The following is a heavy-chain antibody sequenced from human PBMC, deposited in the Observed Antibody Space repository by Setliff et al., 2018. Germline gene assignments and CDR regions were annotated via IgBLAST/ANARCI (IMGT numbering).Heavy chain of an antibody. CDR1: GGSISSGNHF. D-gene: IGHD1-1*01. CDR3: ASGRRDSYNFADWYFDL. V-gene: IGHV4-61*02. Sequence: SETLSLTFTLSGGSISSGNHFWSWIRQPAGKGLEWIGRIYTSGSPKYIPSLKSRVTMSVDTSKNQFSLRLDSVTAADTAVYYCASGRRDSYNFADWYFDLWGPGTLVTVSS. CDR2: IYTSGSP. J-gene: IGHJ2*01.